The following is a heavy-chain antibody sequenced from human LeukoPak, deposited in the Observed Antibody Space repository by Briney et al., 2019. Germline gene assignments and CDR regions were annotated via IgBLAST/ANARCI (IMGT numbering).Heavy chain of an antibody. Sequence: PGGSLRLSCAASGFTVSSNYMSWVRQAPGKGLEWVSVIYSGGSTYYADSVKGRFTISRDNSKNTLYLQMNSLRAEDTAVYYCARGYCDFWSGYSPADYWGQGTLVTVSS. V-gene: IGHV3-53*01. CDR2: IYSGGST. CDR3: ARGYCDFWSGYSPADY. CDR1: GFTVSSNY. J-gene: IGHJ4*02. D-gene: IGHD3-3*01.